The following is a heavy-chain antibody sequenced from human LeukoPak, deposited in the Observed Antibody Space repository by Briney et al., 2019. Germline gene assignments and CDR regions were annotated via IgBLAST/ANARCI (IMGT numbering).Heavy chain of an antibody. J-gene: IGHJ4*02. V-gene: IGHV1-69*01. CDR1: GGTFSSYA. CDR2: IIPVFGTA. CDR3: ARGSSFYDSSGYFDY. D-gene: IGHD3-22*01. Sequence: GSSVKVSCKASGGTFSSYAISWVRQAPGQGLEWMGGIIPVFGTANYAQKFQGRVTITADESTSTAYMELSSLRSEDTAVYYCARGSSFYDSSGYFDYWGQGTLVTVSS.